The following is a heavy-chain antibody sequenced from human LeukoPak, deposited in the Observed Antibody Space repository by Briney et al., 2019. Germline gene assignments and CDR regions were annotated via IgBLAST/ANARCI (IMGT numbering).Heavy chain of an antibody. D-gene: IGHD2/OR15-2a*01. V-gene: IGHV3-69-1*01. CDR1: GFTFSTYA. CDR2: IRTDGTI. CDR3: ARDNIWAFDI. J-gene: IGHJ3*02. Sequence: PGGSLRLSCGASGFTFSTYAMSWVRQAPGKGLEWVSHIRTDGTITYADSVKGRFTISRDDAKTSVYLQMNSLRDEDTAIYYCARDNIWAFDIWGQGTMVTVAS.